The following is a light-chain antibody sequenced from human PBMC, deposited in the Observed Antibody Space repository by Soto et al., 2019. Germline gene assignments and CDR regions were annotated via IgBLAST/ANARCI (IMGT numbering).Light chain of an antibody. CDR2: DNN. CDR1: SSNIGDNS. CDR3: ATWDSALSAGV. J-gene: IGLJ3*02. Sequence: QSVLTQPPSMSAAPGQMVAISCSGTSSNIGDNSVSWYQHFPGTAPKVLIYDNNRRPSGIPDRFSGSKSGTSPTLTIIGLQTGDEADYYCATWDSALSAGVFGGGTKLTVL. V-gene: IGLV1-51*01.